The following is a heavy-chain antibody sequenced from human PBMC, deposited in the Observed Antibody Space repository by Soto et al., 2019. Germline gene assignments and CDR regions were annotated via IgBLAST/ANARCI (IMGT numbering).Heavy chain of an antibody. CDR3: ARDRTRSSSSWYPYAFDI. Sequence: PGGSLRLSCAASGFTFSSYSMNWVRQAPGKGLEWVSYISSSSSTIYYADSVKGRFTISRDNAKNSLYLQMNSLRAEDTAVYYCARDRTRSSSSWYPYAFDIWGQGTMVTVSS. V-gene: IGHV3-48*01. D-gene: IGHD6-13*01. CDR2: ISSSSSTI. CDR1: GFTFSSYS. J-gene: IGHJ3*02.